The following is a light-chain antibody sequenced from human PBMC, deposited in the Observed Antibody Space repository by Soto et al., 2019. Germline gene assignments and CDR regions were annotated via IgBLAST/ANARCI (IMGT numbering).Light chain of an antibody. Sequence: QSVLTQSPSASASLGASVKLTCTLSSGHSSYAIAWHQQQPEKGPRYLMNVNSDGSHSKGDGIPDRFSGSSSGAERYLTISRLPSEDEADYYCQTWGTGIRVFGGGTKLTVL. CDR1: SGHSSYA. CDR3: QTWGTGIRV. V-gene: IGLV4-69*01. J-gene: IGLJ3*02. CDR2: VNSDGSH.